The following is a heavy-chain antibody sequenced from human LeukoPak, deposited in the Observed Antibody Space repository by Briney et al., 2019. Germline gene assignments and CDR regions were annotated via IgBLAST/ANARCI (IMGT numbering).Heavy chain of an antibody. Sequence: SETLSLTCTVSGFSISTGYYWGWIRQPPGKGLEWIANIYHSGSTYYNPSLKSRVTISVDTSKNQFSLKLSSVTAADTAVYYCARLRYNWNDAFRYFDYWGQGTLVTVSS. J-gene: IGHJ4*02. D-gene: IGHD1-1*01. CDR2: IYHSGST. CDR1: GFSISTGYY. V-gene: IGHV4-38-2*02. CDR3: ARLRYNWNDAFRYFDY.